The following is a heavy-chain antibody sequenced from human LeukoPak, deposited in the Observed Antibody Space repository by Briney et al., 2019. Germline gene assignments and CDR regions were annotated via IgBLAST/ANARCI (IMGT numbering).Heavy chain of an antibody. D-gene: IGHD3-22*01. V-gene: IGHV1-2*02. CDR3: AINSIPYYYDSSGNNWFDP. J-gene: IGHJ5*02. Sequence: ASVKVSCKASGHTFTNYYINWVRQAPGQGLEWLGWINPDNGVTIYAQKFQGRVTMTRDTSISTAYMELSRLRSDDTAVYYCAINSIPYYYDSSGNNWFDPWGQGTLVTVSS. CDR2: INPDNGVT. CDR1: GHTFTNYY.